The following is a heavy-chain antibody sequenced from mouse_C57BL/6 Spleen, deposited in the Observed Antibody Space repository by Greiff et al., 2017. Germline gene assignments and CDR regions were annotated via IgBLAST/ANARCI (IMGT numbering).Heavy chain of an antibody. CDR1: GYTFTDYE. CDR3: TRGDGNYVVYAMDY. J-gene: IGHJ4*01. CDR2: IDPETGGT. D-gene: IGHD2-1*01. V-gene: IGHV1-15*01. Sequence: QVQLRQSGAELVRPGASVTLSCKASGYTFTDYEMHWVKQTPVHGLEWIGAIDPETGGTAYNQKFKGKAILTADKSSSTAYMELRSLTSEDSAVYYCTRGDGNYVVYAMDYWGQGTSVTVSS.